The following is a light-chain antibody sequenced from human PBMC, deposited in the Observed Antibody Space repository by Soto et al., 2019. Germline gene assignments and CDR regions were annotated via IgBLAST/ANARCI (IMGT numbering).Light chain of an antibody. CDR1: SSNIGAGYD. J-gene: IGLJ2*01. V-gene: IGLV1-40*01. CDR2: GNS. CDR3: QSYDSSLSGVV. Sequence: QSVLTQPPSVSGAPGQRVTISCTGTSSNIGAGYDVHWYQQLPGTAPKLLIYGNSNRPSGVTDRFSGSKSGTSASLAITGXXXXXEADYCCQSYDSSLSGVVFGGGTKLTVL.